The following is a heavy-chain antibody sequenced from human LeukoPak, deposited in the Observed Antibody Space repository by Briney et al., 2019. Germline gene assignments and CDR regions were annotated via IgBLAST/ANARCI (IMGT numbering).Heavy chain of an antibody. D-gene: IGHD2-2*01. J-gene: IGHJ3*02. CDR1: GYRFTSYW. CDR3: ASPALRPLYAFDI. V-gene: IGHV5-51*01. Sequence: GEPLNSSCQGSGYRFTSYWIGWVRQLHGKGLEWMGLIYPGDSDTRYSPSFQGQVTISAAKSISTAYLKWSRLKASDTAVYYCASPALRPLYAFDIWGQGTMVTVSS. CDR2: IYPGDSDT.